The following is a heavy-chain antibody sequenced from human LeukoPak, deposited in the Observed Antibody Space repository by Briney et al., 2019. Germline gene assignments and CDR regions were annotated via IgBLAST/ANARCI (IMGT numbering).Heavy chain of an antibody. J-gene: IGHJ4*02. V-gene: IGHV4-34*01. Sequence: SETLSLTCAVYGGSFSGYYWSWIRQPPGKGLEWIGEINHSGSTNYNPSLKSRVTISVDTSKNQFSLKLSSVTAADTAVYYCARMKRYDYVWGSYRLPARKDLDYWGQGTLVTVSS. CDR3: ARMKRYDYVWGSYRLPARKDLDY. CDR2: INHSGST. CDR1: GGSFSGYY. D-gene: IGHD3-16*02.